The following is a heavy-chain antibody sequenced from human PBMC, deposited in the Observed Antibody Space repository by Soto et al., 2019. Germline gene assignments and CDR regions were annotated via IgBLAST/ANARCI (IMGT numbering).Heavy chain of an antibody. D-gene: IGHD4-17*01. CDR3: AREKRANGYFDY. CDR2: IKQDEREK. CDR1: GFAFSSYY. J-gene: IGHJ4*02. V-gene: IGHV3-7*01. Sequence: EVKLVESGGGLVQPGGSLRLSCAASGFAFSSYYMSWVRQAPGKGLEWVANIKQDEREKYYLDSVKGRFTISRDDAKNSLYLLMNSLRVDDTAMYYCAREKRANGYFDYWGQGTLVTVSS.